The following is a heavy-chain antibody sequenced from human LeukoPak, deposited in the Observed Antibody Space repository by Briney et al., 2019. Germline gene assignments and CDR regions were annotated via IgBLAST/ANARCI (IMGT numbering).Heavy chain of an antibody. CDR3: AKDFLRFGELLYPYFDY. Sequence: GGSLRLSCAASGFSFSSYEMNWVRQAPGKGLEWVSYISSSSSSIYYADSVKGRFTSSRDNAKSSLYLQMNSLRAEDTAVYYCAKDFLRFGELLYPYFDYWGQGTLVTVSS. D-gene: IGHD3-10*01. V-gene: IGHV3-48*03. J-gene: IGHJ4*02. CDR2: ISSSSSSI. CDR1: GFSFSSYE.